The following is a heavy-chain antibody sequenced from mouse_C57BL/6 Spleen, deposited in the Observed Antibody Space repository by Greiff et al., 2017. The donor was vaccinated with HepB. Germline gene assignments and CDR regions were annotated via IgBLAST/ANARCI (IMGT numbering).Heavy chain of an antibody. CDR3: ARWMGYSNYDWYFDV. D-gene: IGHD2-5*01. J-gene: IGHJ1*03. Sequence: QVQLQQPGTELVKPGASVKLSCKASGYTFTSYWMHWVKQRPGQGLEWIGNINPSNGGTNYNEKFKSKATLTVDKSSSTAYMQLSSLTSEDSAVYYGARWMGYSNYDWYFDVWGTGTTVTVSS. CDR1: GYTFTSYW. CDR2: INPSNGGT. V-gene: IGHV1-53*01.